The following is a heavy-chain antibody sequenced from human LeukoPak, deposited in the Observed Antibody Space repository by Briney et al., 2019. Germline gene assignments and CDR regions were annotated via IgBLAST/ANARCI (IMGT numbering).Heavy chain of an antibody. D-gene: IGHD7-27*01. CDR1: GGSISSSSYY. CDR3: ARPSGDPLGDY. J-gene: IGHJ4*02. Sequence: SETLSLTCTVSGGSISSSSYYWGWIRQTPGKGLEWIGSIYYSGSTYYNPSLKSRVTISVDTSKNQFSLKLSSVTAADTAVYYCARPSGDPLGDYWGQGTLVTVSS. CDR2: IYYSGST. V-gene: IGHV4-39*01.